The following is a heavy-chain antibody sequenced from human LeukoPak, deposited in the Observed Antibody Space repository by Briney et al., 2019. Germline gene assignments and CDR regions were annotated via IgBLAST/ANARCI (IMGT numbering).Heavy chain of an antibody. CDR1: GVSFNDYY. Sequence: PSETLSLTCAVSGVSFNDYYWSWVRQTPGKGLEWIGEINHSGYSNDSPSLKSRVTLSIDTSRKQFSLNLRSVTVADTGIYYCTRMTTGHDYWGQGTLVTVSS. CDR2: INHSGYS. J-gene: IGHJ4*02. CDR3: TRMTTGHDY. D-gene: IGHD4-17*01. V-gene: IGHV4-34*01.